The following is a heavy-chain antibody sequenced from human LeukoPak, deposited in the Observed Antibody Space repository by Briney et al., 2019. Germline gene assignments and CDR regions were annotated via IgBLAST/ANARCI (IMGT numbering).Heavy chain of an antibody. CDR3: ATDLNYYASGSYYPY. D-gene: IGHD3-10*01. CDR2: IYSGGST. CDR1: GSTVSSNY. Sequence: GGSLRLSCAASGSTVSSNYMSWVRQAPGKGLEWVSVIYSGGSTYYADSVKGRFTISRDNSKNTLWLQMNSLRAEDTAVYYCATDLNYYASGSYYPYWGQGTLVTVSS. V-gene: IGHV3-66*01. J-gene: IGHJ4*02.